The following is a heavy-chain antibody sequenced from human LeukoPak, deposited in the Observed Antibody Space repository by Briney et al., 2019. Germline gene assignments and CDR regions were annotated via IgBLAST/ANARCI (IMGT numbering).Heavy chain of an antibody. CDR3: ATLLQGDGMDV. V-gene: IGHV3-33*01. Sequence: GSLRLSCAASGFTFSSYGMHWVRQAPGKGLEWVAVIWYDGSNTYYADSVKGRFTISRDNSKNTLYLQMNSLRAEDTAIYYCATLLQGDGMDVWGKGTTVIVSS. CDR2: IWYDGSNT. CDR1: GFTFSSYG. D-gene: IGHD4-11*01. J-gene: IGHJ6*04.